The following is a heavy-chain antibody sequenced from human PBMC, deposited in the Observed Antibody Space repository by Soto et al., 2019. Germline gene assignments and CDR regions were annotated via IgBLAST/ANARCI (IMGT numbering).Heavy chain of an antibody. D-gene: IGHD3-3*01. CDR2: ISSSGSTI. V-gene: IGHV3-48*03. J-gene: IGHJ6*02. CDR1: GFTFSSYE. CDR3: ARDKLDDFYGMDV. Sequence: PGGSLRLSCAASGFTFSSYEMNWVRQAPGKGLEWVSYISSSGSTIYYADSVKGRFTISGDNAKNSLYLQMNSLRAEDTAVYYCARDKLDDFYGMDVWGQGTTVTVSS.